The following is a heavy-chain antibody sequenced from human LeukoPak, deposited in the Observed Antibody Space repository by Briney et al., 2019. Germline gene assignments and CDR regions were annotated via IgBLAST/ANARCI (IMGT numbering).Heavy chain of an antibody. CDR3: ATWRTAKTGFDY. CDR2: IYYSGSP. CDR1: GGSISNNNYY. Sequence: SSETLSLTCAVSGGSISNNNYYWAWIRQPPGKGLECIGSIYYSGSPYYNPSLKSRVTISVDTSKNQFSLKLSSVTAADTAVYYCATWRTAKTGFDYWGQGTLVTVSS. D-gene: IGHD1-1*01. V-gene: IGHV4-39*01. J-gene: IGHJ4*02.